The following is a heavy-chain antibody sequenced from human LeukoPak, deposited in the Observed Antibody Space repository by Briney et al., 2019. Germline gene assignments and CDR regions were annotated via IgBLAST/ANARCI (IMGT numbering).Heavy chain of an antibody. V-gene: IGHV4-59*08. Sequence: PSETLSLTCTVSGGSISSYYWSWIRQPPGEGLEWIGYIYYSGSTNYNPSLKSRVTISVDTSKNQFSLKLSSVTAADTAVYYCARQGGGFGYFDLWGRGTLVTVSS. J-gene: IGHJ2*01. CDR2: IYYSGST. CDR3: ARQGGGFGYFDL. CDR1: GGSISSYY. D-gene: IGHD6-25*01.